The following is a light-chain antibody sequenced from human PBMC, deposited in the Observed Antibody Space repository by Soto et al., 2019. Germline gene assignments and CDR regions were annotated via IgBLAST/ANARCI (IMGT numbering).Light chain of an antibody. CDR1: QTINFY. CDR3: QQSYTAPVT. Sequence: DIQMTQSPSSLSASVGDRVTITCRASQTINFYLNWYHQRPGNAPKLLVYGASRLQSGVPSRFSGSGSGTDFTLPISSLQPEDFATYYCQQSYTAPVTFGGGTKVDI. CDR2: GAS. V-gene: IGKV1-39*01. J-gene: IGKJ4*01.